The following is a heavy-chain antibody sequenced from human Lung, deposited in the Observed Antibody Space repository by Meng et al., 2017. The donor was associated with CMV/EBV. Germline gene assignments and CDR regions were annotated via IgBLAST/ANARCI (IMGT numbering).Heavy chain of an antibody. D-gene: IGHD5-18*01. J-gene: IGHJ4*02. V-gene: IGHV1-46*01. CDR3: ATPRGYSYGPLGH. CDR2: MNPSGGST. CDR1: GYTFTSHY. Sequence: ASVKVSCKESGYTFTSHYMHWVRQAHGQGLEWIGIMNPSGGSTSYAQKFQGRVTMTSDTATSTVYMELSSLRSEDTAVYYCATPRGYSYGPLGHWGQGTLVTVSS.